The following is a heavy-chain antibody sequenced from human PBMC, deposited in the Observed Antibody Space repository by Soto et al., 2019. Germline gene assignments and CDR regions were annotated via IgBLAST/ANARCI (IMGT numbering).Heavy chain of an antibody. J-gene: IGHJ4*02. V-gene: IGHV1-2*02. CDR3: ARPPGYISDWYYFDL. D-gene: IGHD6-19*01. Sequence: QVHLVQSGAEVRETGASVRISCEASGYIFIDYYMHWVRQAPGQGFEWMGRISPKSGGTNYAQKFQGRVTMTWDTSLNTAYMELSSLMSEDTAVYYCARPPGYISDWYYFDLWGQGTLVTVSS. CDR2: ISPKSGGT. CDR1: GYIFIDYY.